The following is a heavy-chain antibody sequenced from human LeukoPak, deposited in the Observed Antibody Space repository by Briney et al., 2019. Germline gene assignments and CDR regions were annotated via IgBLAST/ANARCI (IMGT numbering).Heavy chain of an antibody. CDR2: FDPEDGET. Sequence: ASVKVSCKVSGYTLTELSMHWVRQAPGKGLEWMGGFDPEDGETIYAQKFQGRVTMTEDTSTDTAYMELSSLRSEDTAVYYCATDLSSGSYYGVHAFDIWGQGTMVTASS. CDR3: ATDLSSGSYYGVHAFDI. D-gene: IGHD1-26*01. J-gene: IGHJ3*02. CDR1: GYTLTELS. V-gene: IGHV1-24*01.